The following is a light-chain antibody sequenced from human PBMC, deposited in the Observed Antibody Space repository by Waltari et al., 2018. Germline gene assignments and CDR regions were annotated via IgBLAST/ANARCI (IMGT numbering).Light chain of an antibody. CDR3: QQYTWPSWT. V-gene: IGKV3-20*01. Sequence: EIVLTQSPATLSLSPGERATLSCRASQSVGRYLAWYQQKPGQAPRLLIYHASTRANGIPDRFSASGSGTDFSLTISRLEPEDFAMYYCQQYTWPSWTFGQGTKVEIK. J-gene: IGKJ1*01. CDR2: HAS. CDR1: QSVGRY.